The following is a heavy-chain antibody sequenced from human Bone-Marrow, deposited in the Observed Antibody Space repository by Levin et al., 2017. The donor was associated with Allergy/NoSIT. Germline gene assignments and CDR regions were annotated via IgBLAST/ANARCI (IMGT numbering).Heavy chain of an antibody. CDR1: GFTFSSYT. J-gene: IGHJ3*02. D-gene: IGHD1-26*01. Sequence: SCAASGFTFSSYTMTWVRQAPGKGLEWVSTLRYSGDTTHYADSVKGRFTISRDNSKDTLFLQMNSLRAEDTAVYYCAKGLYSGSPYRAFEMWGQGTMVTVSS. CDR2: LRYSGDTT. V-gene: IGHV3-23*01. CDR3: AKGLYSGSPYRAFEM.